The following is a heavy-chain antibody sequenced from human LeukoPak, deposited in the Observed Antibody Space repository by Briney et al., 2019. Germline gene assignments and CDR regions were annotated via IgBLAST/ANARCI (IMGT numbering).Heavy chain of an antibody. CDR3: ARHNLLPPLLKLLRKPGWFDP. CDR2: IHTSGST. J-gene: IGHJ5*02. CDR1: GVSISSYY. D-gene: IGHD3-22*01. V-gene: IGHV4-4*07. Sequence: SETLSLTCTVSGVSISSYYWSWIRQPAGKGLEWIGRIHTSGSTNYNPALKSRVTMSEDTSENQFSLKLSSVTAADTAVYYCARHNLLPPLLKLLRKPGWFDPWGQGTLVTVSS.